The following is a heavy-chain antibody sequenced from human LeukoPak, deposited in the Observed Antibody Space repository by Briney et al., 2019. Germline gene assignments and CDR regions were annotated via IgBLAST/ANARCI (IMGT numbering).Heavy chain of an antibody. D-gene: IGHD7-27*01. CDR3: AAWGLHNY. V-gene: IGHV3-7*01. CDR1: GFAFRDYC. CDR2: INLGGSVI. J-gene: IGHJ4*02. Sequence: GGSLRLSSAASGFAFRDYCMNWVRPAPGKGLEWVANINLGGSVILYVDSVKGRFTASRDNAENSVSLQMNSLRAEDTAVYYCAAWGLHNYWGQGTLVTVSS.